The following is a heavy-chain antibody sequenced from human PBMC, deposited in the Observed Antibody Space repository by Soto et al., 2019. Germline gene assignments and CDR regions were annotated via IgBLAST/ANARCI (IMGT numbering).Heavy chain of an antibody. Sequence: QVQLQESGPGLVKPSQTLSLTCTVSGGSISSGNYYWSWIRQHPGKGLEWIGYIHYSGSTYYNPSLKSRVTISVDTSKNQSSLKLSSVTAADTAVYYCARAIPDTSVDYWGQGTLVTVSS. D-gene: IGHD2-2*02. CDR2: IHYSGST. J-gene: IGHJ4*02. CDR1: GGSISSGNYY. V-gene: IGHV4-31*03. CDR3: ARAIPDTSVDY.